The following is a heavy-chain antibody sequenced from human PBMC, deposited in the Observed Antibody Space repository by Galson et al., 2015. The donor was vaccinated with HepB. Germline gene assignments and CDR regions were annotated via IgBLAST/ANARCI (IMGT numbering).Heavy chain of an antibody. CDR1: GGTFSSYA. Sequence: SVKVSCKASGGTFSSYAISWVRQAPGQGLEWMGGIIPIFGTANYAQKFQGRVTITADESTSTAYMELSSLRSEDTAVYYCARDRIRVGATSYFDYWGQGTLVTVSS. CDR3: ARDRIRVGATSYFDY. D-gene: IGHD1-26*01. J-gene: IGHJ4*02. CDR2: IIPIFGTA. V-gene: IGHV1-69*13.